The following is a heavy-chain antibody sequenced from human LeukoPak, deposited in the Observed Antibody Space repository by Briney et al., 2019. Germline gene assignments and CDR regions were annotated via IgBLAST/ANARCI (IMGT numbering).Heavy chain of an antibody. CDR1: DGSFSGYY. J-gene: IGHJ4*02. V-gene: IGHV4-34*01. CDR3: ARGYSQHRLYHFDY. Sequence: PSETLSLTCAVYDGSFSGYYWGWIRQPPGKGLEWIGEINHTGSTNYNPSLKSRVTISVDTSKNQFPLKLSSVTAADTAVYYCARGYSQHRLYHFDYWGQGTLVTVSS. CDR2: INHTGST. D-gene: IGHD5-12*01.